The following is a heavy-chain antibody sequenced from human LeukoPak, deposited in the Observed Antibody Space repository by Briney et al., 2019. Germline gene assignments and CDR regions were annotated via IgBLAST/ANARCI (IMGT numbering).Heavy chain of an antibody. CDR3: ARVPHYYDSSGHLSV. CDR2: INHSGST. D-gene: IGHD3-22*01. CDR1: GGSISSYY. J-gene: IGHJ4*02. V-gene: IGHV4-34*01. Sequence: PSETLSLTCTVSGGSISSYYWSWIRQPPGKGLEWIGEINHSGSTNYNPSLKSRVTISVDTSKNQFSLKLSSVTAADTAVYYCARVPHYYDSSGHLSVWGQGTLVTVSS.